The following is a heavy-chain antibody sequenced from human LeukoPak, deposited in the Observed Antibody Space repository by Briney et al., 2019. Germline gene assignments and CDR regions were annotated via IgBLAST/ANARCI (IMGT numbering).Heavy chain of an antibody. V-gene: IGHV4-59*08. CDR3: ARSTSFGWYFDL. J-gene: IGHJ2*01. CDR1: DGSISSYY. CDR2: IFYSGST. Sequence: SETLSLTCTVSDGSISSYYWSWIRQLPGKGLEWIGYIFYSGSTNYNPSLKSRVTISVDTSKNQFSLKLSSVTAADTAVYYCARSTSFGWYFDLWGRGTLVTVSS. D-gene: IGHD3-10*01.